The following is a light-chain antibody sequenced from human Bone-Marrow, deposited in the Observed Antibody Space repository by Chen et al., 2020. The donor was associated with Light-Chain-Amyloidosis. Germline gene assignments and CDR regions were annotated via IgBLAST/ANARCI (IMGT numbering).Light chain of an antibody. J-gene: IGKJ4*01. CDR3: QQYGTSPLT. CDR2: GSS. V-gene: IGKV3-20*01. Sequence: EIVLTQSPGTLSLSPVEGANLSCRASQTISSNYLTWYQQKFGQAPRLIIYGSSSRATGIPDRFTGSGSVTDFTLTINRLEAEDFAMYYCQQYGTSPLTFGGGNKVEIK. CDR1: QTISSNY.